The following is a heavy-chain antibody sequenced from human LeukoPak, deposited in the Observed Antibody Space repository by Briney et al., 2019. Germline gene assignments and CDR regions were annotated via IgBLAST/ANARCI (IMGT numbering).Heavy chain of an antibody. CDR2: ISSSSSTI. D-gene: IGHD2-2*01. CDR1: GFTFSSYS. V-gene: IGHV3-48*04. Sequence: PGGSLRLSCAASGFTFSSYSMNWVRQAPGKGLEWVSYISSSSSTIYYADSVKGRFTISRDNAKNSLYLQMNSLRAEDTAVYYCARDIVVVPAAPLGDYYYYGMDVWGQGTTVTVSS. CDR3: ARDIVVVPAAPLGDYYYYGMDV. J-gene: IGHJ6*02.